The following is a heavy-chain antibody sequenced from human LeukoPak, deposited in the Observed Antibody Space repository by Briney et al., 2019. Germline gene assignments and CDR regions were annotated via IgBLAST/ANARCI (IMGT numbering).Heavy chain of an antibody. CDR2: IYSGGGT. J-gene: IGHJ4*02. V-gene: IGHV3-53*01. Sequence: PGGSLRLSCAASGFTVSSNYMSWVRQAPGKGLEWVSVIYSGGGTYYADSVKGRFTISRDNSKNTLYLQMNSLRAEDTAVYYCATRPPYGSYRDYWGQGTLVTVSS. CDR3: ATRPPYGSYRDY. D-gene: IGHD3-3*01. CDR1: GFTVSSNY.